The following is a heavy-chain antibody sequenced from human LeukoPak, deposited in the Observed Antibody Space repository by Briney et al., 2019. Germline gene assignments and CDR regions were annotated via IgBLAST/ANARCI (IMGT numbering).Heavy chain of an antibody. CDR1: GGSISSYY. V-gene: IGHV4-59*01. J-gene: IGHJ4*02. Sequence: SSEPLSLTCTVSGGSISSYYWSWIRQPPGKGLEWIGYIYYSGSTNYNPTLKSRVTISVDTSKNQFSLKLSSVTAADTAVYYCARSQRVFDYWGQGTLVTVSS. D-gene: IGHD5-24*01. CDR3: ARSQRVFDY. CDR2: IYYSGST.